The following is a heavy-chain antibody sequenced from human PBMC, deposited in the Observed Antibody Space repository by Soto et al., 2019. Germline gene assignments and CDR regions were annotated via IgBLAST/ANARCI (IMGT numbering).Heavy chain of an antibody. V-gene: IGHV4-34*01. CDR3: ARNRGSRRTSDY. CDR2: INHSGST. Sequence: TLSLTCAVYGGSFSGYYWSWIRQPPGKGLEWIGEINHSGSTNYNPSLKSRVTISVDTSKNQFSLKLSSVTAADTAVYYCARNRGSRRTSDYWGQGTLVTVSS. J-gene: IGHJ4*02. D-gene: IGHD5-12*01. CDR1: GGSFSGYY.